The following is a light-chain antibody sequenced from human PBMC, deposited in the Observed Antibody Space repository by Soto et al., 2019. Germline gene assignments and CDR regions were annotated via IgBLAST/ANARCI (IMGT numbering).Light chain of an antibody. CDR2: GAS. J-gene: IGKJ3*01. CDR3: QQYNSYPFT. CDR1: QSVSSN. V-gene: IGKV3-15*01. Sequence: EIVMTQSPATLSVSPGEGATLSCRASQSVSSNLAWYQQKPGQSPRLLIYGASTRAAGVPARFSGSGSGTEFTLTISSLQSEDFATYYYQQYNSYPFTFGPGTKVDIK.